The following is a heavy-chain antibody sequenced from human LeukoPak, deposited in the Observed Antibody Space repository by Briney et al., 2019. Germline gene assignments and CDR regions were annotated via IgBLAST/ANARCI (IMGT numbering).Heavy chain of an antibody. D-gene: IGHD3-16*01. V-gene: IGHV3-30*02. CDR3: AKDKDYDYVWGSYKARGYYFDY. Sequence: PGGSLRLSCAASGFTFSSYGMHWVRQAPGKGLEWVAFIRYDGSNKYYADSVKGRFTISRDNSKNTLYLQMNSLRAEDTAVYYCAKDKDYDYVWGSYKARGYYFDYWGQGTLVTVSS. J-gene: IGHJ4*02. CDR2: IRYDGSNK. CDR1: GFTFSSYG.